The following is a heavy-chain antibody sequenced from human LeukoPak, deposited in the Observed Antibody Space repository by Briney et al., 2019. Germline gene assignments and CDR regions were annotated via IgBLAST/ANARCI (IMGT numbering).Heavy chain of an antibody. CDR2: INHSGST. Sequence: PSETLSLTCAVYGGSFSGYYWSWIRQPPGKGLEWIGEINHSGSTNYNPSLKSRVTISVDTSKNQFSLKLSSVTAADTAVYYCARGGYYDSSDYRLWGQGTLVTVSS. J-gene: IGHJ4*02. V-gene: IGHV4-34*01. CDR3: ARGGYYDSSDYRL. D-gene: IGHD3-22*01. CDR1: GGSFSGYY.